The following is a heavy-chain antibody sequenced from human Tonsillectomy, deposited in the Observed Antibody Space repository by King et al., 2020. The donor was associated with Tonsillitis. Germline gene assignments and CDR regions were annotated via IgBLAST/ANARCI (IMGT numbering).Heavy chain of an antibody. CDR2: IWYDGSNK. V-gene: IGHV3-33*08. Sequence: VQLVESGGGVVQPGRSLRLSCAASGFTFSDYGMHWVRQAPGKGLEWVAVIWYDGSNKYSADSVKGRFTISRDNSKNTLFLQMNSLRAEDTAVYYCARDQGYYGSDYWGQGTLVSVSS. J-gene: IGHJ4*02. CDR3: ARDQGYYGSDY. CDR1: GFTFSDYG. D-gene: IGHD3-10*01.